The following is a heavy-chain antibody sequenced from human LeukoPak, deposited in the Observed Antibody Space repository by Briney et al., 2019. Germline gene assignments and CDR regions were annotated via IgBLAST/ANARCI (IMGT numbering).Heavy chain of an antibody. J-gene: IGHJ4*02. D-gene: IGHD2-2*01. CDR3: ARLGYCSSTSCYVLDY. CDR2: IYYSGST. V-gene: IGHV4-59*01. Sequence: SETLSLTCTVSGGSISSYCWSWIRQPPGKGLEWIGYIYYSGSTNYNPSLKSRVTISVDTSKNQFSLKLSSVTAADTAVYYCARLGYCSSTSCYVLDYWGQGTLVTVSS. CDR1: GGSISSYC.